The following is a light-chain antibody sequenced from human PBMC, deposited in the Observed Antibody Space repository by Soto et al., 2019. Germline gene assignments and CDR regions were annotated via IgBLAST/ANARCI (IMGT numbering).Light chain of an antibody. CDR3: QSYDSSLSRFV. Sequence: QSVLTHSPSLSGAPGQRVTLSCTGNSSNIGAGYDVHWYKQLPGTAPKVLMYGNDNRPLGVPDRFSGSKSGSSGSLVISGLQAEDEADYYCQSYDSSLSRFVFGNGTKVTVL. CDR1: SSNIGAGYD. V-gene: IGLV1-40*01. CDR2: GND. J-gene: IGLJ1*01.